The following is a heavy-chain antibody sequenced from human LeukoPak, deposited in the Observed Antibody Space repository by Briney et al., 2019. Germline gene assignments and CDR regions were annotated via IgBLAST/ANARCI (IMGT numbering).Heavy chain of an antibody. V-gene: IGHV4-61*02. Sequence: PSETLSLTCTVSGGSISSGSYYWSWIRQPAGQGLEYIGRMYTSGSTDYNPSLKSRVTISVDTSKNQFSLKLSSVTAADTAVYYCARGGYYDSSGYHDYWGQGTLVTVSS. CDR3: ARGGYYDSSGYHDY. D-gene: IGHD3-22*01. CDR2: MYTSGST. CDR1: GGSISSGSYY. J-gene: IGHJ4*02.